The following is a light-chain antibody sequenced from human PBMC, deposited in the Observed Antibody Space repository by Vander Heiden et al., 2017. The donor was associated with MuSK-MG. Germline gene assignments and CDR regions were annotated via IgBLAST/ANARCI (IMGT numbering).Light chain of an antibody. CDR2: DEA. Sequence: DIQMTQSPSSLSASVGDRVTIPCQASQRISHYLNWYQQKPEKGPKLLIYDEAKFRTGVASRFSGSGSGTDFDFTISSRQPEDIETYYYQQYDNLPPMCSFGQGTKLEIK. CDR1: QRISHY. J-gene: IGKJ2*04. CDR3: QQYDNLPPMCS. V-gene: IGKV1-33*01.